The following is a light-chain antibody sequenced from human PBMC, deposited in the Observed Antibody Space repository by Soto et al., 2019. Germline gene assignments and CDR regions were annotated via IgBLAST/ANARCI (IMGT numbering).Light chain of an antibody. CDR2: TVS. Sequence: DIQLTQSPSFLPASVGDRLTITCRASQDIRSSLAWYQQKPGKAPNLLIYTVSTLQSGLPLRISGSRSGTAFTLTIGSLQPEDFATYSCQQFNSSPFTLGGGTKVEI. J-gene: IGKJ4*01. CDR3: QQFNSSPFT. V-gene: IGKV1-9*01. CDR1: QDIRSS.